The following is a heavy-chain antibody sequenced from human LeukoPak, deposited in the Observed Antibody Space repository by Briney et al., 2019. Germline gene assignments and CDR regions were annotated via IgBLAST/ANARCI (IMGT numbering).Heavy chain of an antibody. V-gene: IGHV1-69*13. J-gene: IGHJ4*02. CDR2: IIPIFGTT. CDR1: GGTFSSYA. Sequence: SVKVSCRASGGTFSSYAISWVRQAPGQGLEWMGGIIPIFGTTNYAQRFQGRVTITADESTSTAYMELSSLRSEDTAMYYCASPSHHLEGHFDYWGQGTLVTVSS. D-gene: IGHD1-1*01. CDR3: ASPSHHLEGHFDY.